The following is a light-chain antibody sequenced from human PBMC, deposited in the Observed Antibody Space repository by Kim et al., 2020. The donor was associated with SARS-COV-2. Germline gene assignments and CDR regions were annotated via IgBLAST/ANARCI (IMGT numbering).Light chain of an antibody. CDR3: QQYSVYPLT. V-gene: IGKV1-16*02. CDR2: AAS. J-gene: IGKJ4*01. CDR1: QGINNH. Sequence: DVQMTQSPSSLSASIGDRVTITCRASQGINNHLAWFQQKPGKAPKSLIYAASTLLSGVPSKFSGSGFGTDFTLTISSLQPEDFATYYCQQYSVYPLTFGGGTKVEI.